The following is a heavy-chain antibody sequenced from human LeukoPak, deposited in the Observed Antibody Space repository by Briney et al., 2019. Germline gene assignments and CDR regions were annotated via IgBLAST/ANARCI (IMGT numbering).Heavy chain of an antibody. V-gene: IGHV4-59*12. J-gene: IGHJ4*02. Sequence: SETLSLTCTVSGGSISSYYWSWIRQPPGKGLEWIGYIYYSGSTNYNPSLKSRVTISVDTSKNKFSLKLSSVTAADTAVYYCARDLGYSSGVGGNYFDFWGQGTLVTVSS. CDR3: ARDLGYSSGVGGNYFDF. CDR2: IYYSGST. CDR1: GGSISSYY. D-gene: IGHD6-19*01.